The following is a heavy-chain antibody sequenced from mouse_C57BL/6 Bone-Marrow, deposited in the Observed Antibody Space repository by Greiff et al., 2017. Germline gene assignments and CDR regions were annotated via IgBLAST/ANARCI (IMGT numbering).Heavy chain of an antibody. CDR2: INPNNGGT. J-gene: IGHJ2*01. V-gene: IGHV1-26*01. D-gene: IGHD1-1*01. CDR1: GYTFTDYY. CDR3: ARWYYGLDD. Sequence: EVQLQQSGPELVKPGASVKISCKASGYTFTDYYMNWVKQSHGKSLEWIGDINPNNGGTSYNQKFKGKATLTVDKSSSTAYMELRSLTSEDSAVYYCARWYYGLDDWGQGTTLTVSS.